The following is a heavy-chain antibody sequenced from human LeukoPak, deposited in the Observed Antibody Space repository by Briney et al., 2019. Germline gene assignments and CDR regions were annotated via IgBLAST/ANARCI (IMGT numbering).Heavy chain of an antibody. CDR2: FDPEDGET. Sequence: ASVKVSCKVSGYTLTELSMHWVRQAPGKGLEWTGGFDPEDGETIYAQKFQGRVTMTEDTSTDTAYMELSSLRSEDTAVYYCATGPPSADPLHDAFDIWGQGAMVTVSS. CDR1: GYTLTELS. CDR3: ATGPPSADPLHDAFDI. J-gene: IGHJ3*02. D-gene: IGHD2-2*01. V-gene: IGHV1-24*01.